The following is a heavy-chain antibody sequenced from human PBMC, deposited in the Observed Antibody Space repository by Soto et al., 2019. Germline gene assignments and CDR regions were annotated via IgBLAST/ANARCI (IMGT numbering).Heavy chain of an antibody. CDR3: ARYQRGYSGYGRSLDP. CDR2: INHSGST. CDR1: GGSFSGYY. Sequence: SETLSLTCAVYGGSFSGYYWSWIRQPPGKGLEWIGEINHSGSTNYNPSLKSRVTISVDTSKNQFSLKLSSVTAADTAVYYCARYQRGYSGYGRSLDPWGQGTLVTVSS. D-gene: IGHD5-12*01. J-gene: IGHJ5*02. V-gene: IGHV4-34*01.